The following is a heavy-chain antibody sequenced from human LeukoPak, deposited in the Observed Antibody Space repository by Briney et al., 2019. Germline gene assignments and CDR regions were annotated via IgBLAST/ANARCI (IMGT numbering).Heavy chain of an antibody. CDR1: GFTFSNYN. Sequence: PGGSLRLSCAASGFTFSNYNMNWVRQAPGKGLEWVSGISGSGDNTHYAKSVKGRFTISRDNSKNTLYLQMNSLRAEDTAVYYCAKGYFYYYYMDVWGKGTTVTISS. J-gene: IGHJ6*03. CDR3: AKGYFYYYYMDV. D-gene: IGHD3-9*01. V-gene: IGHV3-23*01. CDR2: ISGSGDNT.